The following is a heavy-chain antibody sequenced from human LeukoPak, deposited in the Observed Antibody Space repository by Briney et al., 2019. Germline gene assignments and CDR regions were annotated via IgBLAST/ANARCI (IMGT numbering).Heavy chain of an antibody. CDR2: INGDASNT. CDR3: ARAMPHDNWFDP. D-gene: IGHD2-2*01. Sequence: GGSLRLSCAASGLTFNSYWMHWVRQVAGKGLVWVARINGDASNTTHADSVKGRFTISRDNAKNTLYLQMNSLRVDDTAVYYCARAMPHDNWFDPWGQGSLVTVSS. CDR1: GLTFNSYW. V-gene: IGHV3-74*03. J-gene: IGHJ5*02.